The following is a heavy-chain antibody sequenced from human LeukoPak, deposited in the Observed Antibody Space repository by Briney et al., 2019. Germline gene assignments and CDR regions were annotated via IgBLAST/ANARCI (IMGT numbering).Heavy chain of an antibody. CDR2: IYYSGNT. J-gene: IGHJ2*01. CDR1: GASISSGGYC. D-gene: IGHD6-13*01. Sequence: SQTLSLTCAVSGASISSGGYCWSWIRQPPGKGLEWIGYIYYSGNTNYNPSLKSRVSMSVDTSKNQFSLKLSSVTAADTAVYYCARMITAVGTEYFDLWGRGTLATVSS. V-gene: IGHV4-30-2*02. CDR3: ARMITAVGTEYFDL.